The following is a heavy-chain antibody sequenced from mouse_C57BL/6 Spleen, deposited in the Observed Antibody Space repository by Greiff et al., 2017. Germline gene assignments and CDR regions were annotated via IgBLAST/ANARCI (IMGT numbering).Heavy chain of an antibody. D-gene: IGHD4-1*01. CDR2: IYPGDGDT. V-gene: IGHV1-82*01. CDR3: ARLGEGYYFDY. CDR1: GYAFSSSW. J-gene: IGHJ2*01. Sequence: VKLQQSGPELVKPGASVKISCKASGYAFSSSWMNWVKQRPGKGLEWIGRIYPGDGDTNYNGKFKGKATLTADKSSSTAYMQLSSLTSEDSAVYFCARLGEGYYFDYWGQGTTLTVSS.